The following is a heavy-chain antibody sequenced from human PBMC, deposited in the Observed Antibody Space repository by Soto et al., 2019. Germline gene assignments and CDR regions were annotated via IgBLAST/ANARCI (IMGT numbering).Heavy chain of an antibody. CDR2: IIPIFGTA. Sequence: SVKVSCKASGGTFSSYAISWVRQAPGQGLEWMGGIIPIFGTANYAQKFQGRVTITADESTSTAYMELSSLRSEDTAVYYCAGRGSGGSSWYIPLNAFDIWGQGTMVT. D-gene: IGHD6-13*01. V-gene: IGHV1-69*13. CDR3: AGRGSGGSSWYIPLNAFDI. CDR1: GGTFSSYA. J-gene: IGHJ3*02.